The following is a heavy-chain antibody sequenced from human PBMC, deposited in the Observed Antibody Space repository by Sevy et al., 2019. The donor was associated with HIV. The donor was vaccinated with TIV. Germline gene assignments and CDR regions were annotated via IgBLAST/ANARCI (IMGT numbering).Heavy chain of an antibody. V-gene: IGHV3-48*01. Sequence: QQLGALRLSCTASGFTFRRNSMNWVHQAPGKGLEWLAYINTLSDTIKYADSVKGRFTISRDNANNSLYLQMNSLRVEDTAVYYCARDASVAAYYFDFWGQGTLVTVSS. J-gene: IGHJ4*02. CDR1: GFTFRRNS. CDR3: ARDASVAAYYFDF. D-gene: IGHD6-19*01. CDR2: INTLSDTI.